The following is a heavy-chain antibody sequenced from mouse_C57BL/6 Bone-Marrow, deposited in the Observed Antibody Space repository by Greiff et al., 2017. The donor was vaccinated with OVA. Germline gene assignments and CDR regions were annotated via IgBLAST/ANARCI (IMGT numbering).Heavy chain of an antibody. CDR1: GFTFSDYY. CDR2: ISNGGGST. V-gene: IGHV5-12*01. CDR3: ARPYYYGSSGFAS. Sequence: EVKVVESGGGLVQPGGSLKLSCAASGFTFSDYYMYWVRQTPEKRLEWVAYISNGGGSTYYPDTVKGRFTISRDNAKNTLYLQMSRLKSEDTAMYYCARPYYYGSSGFASGAKGLWSLSLQ. D-gene: IGHD1-1*01. J-gene: IGHJ3*01.